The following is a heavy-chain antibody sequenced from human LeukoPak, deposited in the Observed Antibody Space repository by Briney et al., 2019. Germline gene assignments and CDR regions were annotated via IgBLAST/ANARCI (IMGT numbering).Heavy chain of an antibody. CDR1: GASISSTTYY. Sequence: SETLSLTCTVSGASISSTTYYWGWIRQPPRKGLEWIASIYYSGSTYYNPSLKSRVTISVDTSKNQFSLKLSSVTAADTAVYYCARDLSNYYDSSGYSTWFDPWGQGTLVTVSS. D-gene: IGHD3-22*01. CDR3: ARDLSNYYDSSGYSTWFDP. CDR2: IYYSGST. J-gene: IGHJ5*02. V-gene: IGHV4-39*07.